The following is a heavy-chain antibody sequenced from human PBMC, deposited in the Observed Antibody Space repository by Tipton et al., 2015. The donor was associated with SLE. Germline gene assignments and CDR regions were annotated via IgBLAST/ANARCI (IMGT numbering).Heavy chain of an antibody. CDR1: GFTFGGYA. Sequence: SLRLSCAASGFTFGGYAMHWVRQTPGKGLEWVSSISRNGDRIGYADSVKGRFTLSRDNTKNSLYLQMNSLRVEDTAVYYCAREPPGYYYFDYWGQGTLVTVSS. CDR2: ISRNGDRI. D-gene: IGHD2-2*03. V-gene: IGHV3-9*01. CDR3: AREPPGYYYFDY. J-gene: IGHJ4*02.